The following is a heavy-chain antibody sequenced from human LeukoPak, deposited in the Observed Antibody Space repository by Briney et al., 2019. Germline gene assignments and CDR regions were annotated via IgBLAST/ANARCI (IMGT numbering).Heavy chain of an antibody. CDR1: GFTFSSYA. V-gene: IGHV3-30-3*01. J-gene: IGHJ4*02. CDR3: ARDRRFEHYFDY. Sequence: GRSLRLSCAASGFTFSSYAMHWVRQAPGKGLEWVAVISYDGSNKYYADSVKGRFTISRDNSKNTLYLQMNSLRAEDTAVYYCARDRRFEHYFDYWGQGTLVTVSP. D-gene: IGHD3-9*01. CDR2: ISYDGSNK.